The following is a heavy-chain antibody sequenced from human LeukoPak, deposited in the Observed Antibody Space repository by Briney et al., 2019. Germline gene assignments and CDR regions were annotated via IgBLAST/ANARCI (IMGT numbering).Heavy chain of an antibody. CDR1: GGSISGYY. Sequence: PSETLSLTCTVSGGSISGYYWSWIPQPPGKGLEWIGDIYYSGSTNYNPSLKSRVTISVATSKNQFSLKLSSVTAADTAVYYCARDRSIAARPWEFDXWGQGXLVTVS. CDR3: ARDRSIAARPWEFDX. V-gene: IGHV4-59*01. CDR2: IYYSGST. J-gene: IGHJ5*02. D-gene: IGHD6-6*01.